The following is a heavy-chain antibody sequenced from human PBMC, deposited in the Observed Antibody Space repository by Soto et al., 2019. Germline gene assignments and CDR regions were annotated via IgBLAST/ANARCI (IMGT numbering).Heavy chain of an antibody. CDR2: IYYSGST. V-gene: IGHV4-30-4*01. D-gene: IGHD6-19*01. J-gene: IGHJ4*02. Sequence: QVQLQESGPGLVKPSQTLSLTCTVSGGSISSGDYYWSWIRQPPGKGLEWIGYIYYSGSTYYNPSRKSRVTQSVDTSKNQFSLKLSSVTAADTAVYYCARVLLLSAVAAPMYCDYWGQGTLVTVSS. CDR3: ARVLLLSAVAAPMYCDY. CDR1: GGSISSGDYY.